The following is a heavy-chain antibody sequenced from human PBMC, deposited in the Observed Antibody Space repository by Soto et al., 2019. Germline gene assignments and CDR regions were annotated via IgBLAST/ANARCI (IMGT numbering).Heavy chain of an antibody. D-gene: IGHD3-22*01. J-gene: IGHJ3*02. Sequence: ASVKVSCKASGYTFTSYYMHWVRQAPGQGLEWMGWINPSDGNTNYAQKLQGRVTMTTDTSTSTAYMELRSLRSDDTAVYYCARVPQWLLNDAFDIWGQGTMVTVSS. CDR2: INPSDGNT. CDR1: GYTFTSYY. V-gene: IGHV1-18*04. CDR3: ARVPQWLLNDAFDI.